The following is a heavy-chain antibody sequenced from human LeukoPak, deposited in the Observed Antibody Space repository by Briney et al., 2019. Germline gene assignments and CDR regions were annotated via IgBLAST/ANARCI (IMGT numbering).Heavy chain of an antibody. Sequence: PGGSLRLSCAASGFTFSSYAMHWVRQAPGKGLEWVAVISYDGSNKYYADSVKGRFTISRDNSKNTLYLQMNSLRAEDTAVYYCARDTEFGNVYYYYGMDVWGQGTTVTVS. V-gene: IGHV3-30*04. CDR3: ARDTEFGNVYYYYGMDV. D-gene: IGHD3-10*01. CDR1: GFTFSSYA. J-gene: IGHJ6*02. CDR2: ISYDGSNK.